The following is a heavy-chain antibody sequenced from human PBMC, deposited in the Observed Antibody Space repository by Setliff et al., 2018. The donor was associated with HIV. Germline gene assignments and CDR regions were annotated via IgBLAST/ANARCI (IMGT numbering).Heavy chain of an antibody. CDR1: GFTFSSYS. J-gene: IGHJ4*02. Sequence: PGGSLRLSCAASGFTFSSYSMNWVRQAPGKGLEWVSSISSSSSYIYYADSVKGRFTISRDNAKNSLYLQMNSLRAEDTAVYYCARARIPTGGTSTSFDYWGQGTLVTVSS. V-gene: IGHV3-21*01. CDR3: ARARIPTGGTSTSFDY. D-gene: IGHD1-1*01. CDR2: ISSSSSYI.